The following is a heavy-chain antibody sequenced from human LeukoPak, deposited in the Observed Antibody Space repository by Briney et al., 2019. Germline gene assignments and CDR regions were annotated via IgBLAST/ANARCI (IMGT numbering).Heavy chain of an antibody. CDR2: IRRSGSNK. J-gene: IGHJ4*02. D-gene: IGHD4-17*01. CDR1: GFTFSSYE. Sequence: PGGSLRLSCAASGFTFSSYEMNWVRQVPGKWLEWVSYIRRSGSNKHYADSVKGRFTISRDNAKNSLYLQMNSLRAEDTAVYYCARDFGSTTVAPDYFDYWGQGTLVTVSS. CDR3: ARDFGSTTVAPDYFDY. V-gene: IGHV3-48*03.